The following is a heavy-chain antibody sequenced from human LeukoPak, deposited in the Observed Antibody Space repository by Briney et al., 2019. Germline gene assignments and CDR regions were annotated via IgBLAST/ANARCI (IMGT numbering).Heavy chain of an antibody. CDR1: GYTFTSYD. V-gene: IGHV1-69*05. CDR2: IIPIFGTP. CDR3: ARVGRPVGDAFDI. J-gene: IGHJ3*02. Sequence: ASVKVSCKASGYTFTSYDINWVRQATGQGLEWMGRIIPIFGTPNYAQKFQGRVTIATDESTSTAYMELSSLRSDDTAVYYCARVGRPVGDAFDIWGQGTMVTVSS. D-gene: IGHD1-14*01.